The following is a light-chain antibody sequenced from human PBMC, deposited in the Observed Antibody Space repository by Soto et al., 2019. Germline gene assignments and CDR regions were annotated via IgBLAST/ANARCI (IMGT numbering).Light chain of an antibody. CDR2: DAS. Sequence: EIVLTQSPATLSLXPGERXXXSXRASQSVSSYLAWYQQKPGQAPRLLIHDASNRATGIPARFSGSGSGTDFTLTISSLEPEDFAVYYCQQRSNWPPYTFGQGTKLEIK. J-gene: IGKJ2*01. CDR1: QSVSSY. V-gene: IGKV3-11*01. CDR3: QQRSNWPPYT.